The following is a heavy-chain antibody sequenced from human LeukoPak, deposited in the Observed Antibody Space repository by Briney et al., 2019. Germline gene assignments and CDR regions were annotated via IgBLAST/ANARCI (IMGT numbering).Heavy chain of an antibody. CDR2: IYYTGST. D-gene: IGHD3-22*01. CDR3: ASDSFYERGGYFYY. J-gene: IGHJ4*02. Sequence: SETLSLTCTVSGGSISNYYWTWIRQPPGKGLEWIGYIYYTGSTNYNPSLKSRVTISVDTSKNQFSLKVTSVTAADTAVYYCASDSFYERGGYFYYWGQGTPVTVSS. CDR1: GGSISNYY. V-gene: IGHV4-59*12.